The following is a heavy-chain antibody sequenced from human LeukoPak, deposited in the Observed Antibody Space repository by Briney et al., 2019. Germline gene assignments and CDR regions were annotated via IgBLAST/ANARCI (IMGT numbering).Heavy chain of an antibody. D-gene: IGHD1-26*01. CDR3: AKDFGSGSYGFAT. Sequence: RGGSLRLSCAPSGFTLSSCGMHWVRHAPGKGREWVSFIQYDGISKYSTDSVKGRFTISRDYSKSTLYLQINSLRAEDTAVYYCAKDFGSGSYGFATWGQGPLVTVSS. CDR2: IQYDGISK. V-gene: IGHV3-30*02. CDR1: GFTLSSCG. J-gene: IGHJ5*02.